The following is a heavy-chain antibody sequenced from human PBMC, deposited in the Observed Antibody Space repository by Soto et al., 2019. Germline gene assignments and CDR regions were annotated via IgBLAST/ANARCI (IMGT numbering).Heavy chain of an antibody. CDR3: AADDYDSSSYYSSPYYYYGMDV. J-gene: IGHJ6*02. Sequence: ASVKVSCKASGGTFSSYAISWVRQAPGQGLEWMGGIIPIFGTANYAQKFQGRVTITADESTSTAYMELSSLRSEDTAVYYCAADDYDSSSYYSSPYYYYGMDVWGQGTTVTVSS. CDR1: GGTFSSYA. D-gene: IGHD3-22*01. CDR2: IIPIFGTA. V-gene: IGHV1-69*13.